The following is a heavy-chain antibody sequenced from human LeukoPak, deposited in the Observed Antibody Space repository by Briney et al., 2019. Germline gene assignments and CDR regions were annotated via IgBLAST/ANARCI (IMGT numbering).Heavy chain of an antibody. D-gene: IGHD5-12*01. V-gene: IGHV3-48*03. CDR2: ISSSGSTI. CDR1: GFTFSSYE. J-gene: IGHJ4*02. Sequence: GGSLRLSCAASGFTFSSYEMNWVRQAPGKGLEWVSYISSSGSTIYYADSVKGRFTISRDNAKNSLYLQMNSLRAEDTAVYYCARVGSGYDYSFDYWGQGTLVTVSS. CDR3: ARVGSGYDYSFDY.